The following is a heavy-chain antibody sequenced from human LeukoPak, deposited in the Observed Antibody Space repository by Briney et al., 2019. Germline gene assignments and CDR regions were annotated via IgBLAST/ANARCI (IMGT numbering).Heavy chain of an antibody. CDR2: IYYSGST. J-gene: IGHJ4*02. V-gene: IGHV4-59*01. Sequence: SETLSLTCTVSGGSISSYYWSWIRQPPGKGLEWIGYIYYSGSTNYNPSLRSRVTISVDTSKNQFSLKLSSVTAADTAVYYCARGGGVAGTPYNPYDYWGQGTLVTVSS. D-gene: IGHD6-19*01. CDR3: ARGGGVAGTPYNPYDY. CDR1: GGSISSYY.